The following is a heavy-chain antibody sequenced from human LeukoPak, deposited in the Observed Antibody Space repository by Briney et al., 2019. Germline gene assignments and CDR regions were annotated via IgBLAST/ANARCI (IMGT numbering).Heavy chain of an antibody. CDR1: RFTFSTYS. V-gene: IGHV3-21*01. Sequence: GGSLRLSCAASRFTFSTYSMNWVRQALGKGLEWVSSISSSSSYIYYADSVKGRFTISRDNAKNSLYLQMSSLRAEDTAVYYCARGAYCSGGSCYSGVFDPWGQGTLVTVSS. D-gene: IGHD2-15*01. CDR3: ARGAYCSGGSCYSGVFDP. J-gene: IGHJ5*02. CDR2: ISSSSSYI.